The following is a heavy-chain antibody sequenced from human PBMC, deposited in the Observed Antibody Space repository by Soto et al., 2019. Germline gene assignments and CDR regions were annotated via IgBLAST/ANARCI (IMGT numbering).Heavy chain of an antibody. CDR3: AKNGLSNSPSAIDS. CDR1: GFSFSNSG. Sequence: GGSLRLSCVTSGFSFSNSGMSWVRQAPGKGLDWVSGISGNGRNTYYTDSVKGRFLVSRDNSGNTLFLQMNSLRAEDTAIYFCAKNGLSNSPSAIDSWGQGTLVTVSS. D-gene: IGHD1-1*01. J-gene: IGHJ4*02. V-gene: IGHV3-23*01. CDR2: ISGNGRNT.